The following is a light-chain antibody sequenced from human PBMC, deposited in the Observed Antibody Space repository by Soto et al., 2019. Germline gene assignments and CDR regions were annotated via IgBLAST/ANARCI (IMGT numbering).Light chain of an antibody. CDR1: QSVRSW. CDR3: QLLNDSPPIT. Sequence: DIQMTQSPATLSASVGDRVTITCRASQSVRSWLAWYQQKPGTAPKLLIFDASRLESGVPSRFSGSASGTEFTLTISSLQPDDFATYYCQLLNDSPPITFGQGTRLEI. V-gene: IGKV1-5*01. CDR2: DAS. J-gene: IGKJ5*01.